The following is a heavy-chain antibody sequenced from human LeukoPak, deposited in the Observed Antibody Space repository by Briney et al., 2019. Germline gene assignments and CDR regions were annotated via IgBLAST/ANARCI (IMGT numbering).Heavy chain of an antibody. V-gene: IGHV1-2*02. CDR3: VRENIVATRWFDP. D-gene: IGHD5-12*01. CDR1: GYTFTDHF. J-gene: IGHJ5*02. Sequence: ASVKVSCKASGYTFTDHFLHWVRQAPGQGLEWMGWVNSNTGATQYAQKFQGRVTMTRDTSITTSYMDLSRLTSDDPAVYFCVRENIVATRWFDPWGQGTLVTVSS. CDR2: VNSNTGAT.